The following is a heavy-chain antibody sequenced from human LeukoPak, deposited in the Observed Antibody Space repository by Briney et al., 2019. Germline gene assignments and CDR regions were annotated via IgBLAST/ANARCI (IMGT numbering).Heavy chain of an antibody. D-gene: IGHD5-18*01. CDR2: ISWNSGSI. CDR1: GFTFDDYA. J-gene: IGHJ4*02. Sequence: GGSLRLSCAASGFTFDDYAMHWVRQAPGKGLEWVSGISWNSGSIGYADSVKGRFTISRDNAKNSLYLQMNSLRAEDTALYYCAKVPGYSYGPYYFDYWGRGTLVTVSS. CDR3: AKVPGYSYGPYYFDY. V-gene: IGHV3-9*01.